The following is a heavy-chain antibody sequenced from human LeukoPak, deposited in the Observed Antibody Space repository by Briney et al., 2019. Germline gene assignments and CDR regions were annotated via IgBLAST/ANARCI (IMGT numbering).Heavy chain of an antibody. CDR3: ARVPSSGSYPYYFDY. CDR1: GYTFSGYH. CDR2: INPNGGGT. Sequence: GASVKVSCKASGYTFSGYHVHWVRQAPGQGLEWMGWINPNGGGTNYAQKFQGRVTMTRDTSISTAYMELSGLRSDDTAVYYCARVPSSGSYPYYFDYWGQGTLVTVSS. V-gene: IGHV1-2*02. D-gene: IGHD3-22*01. J-gene: IGHJ4*02.